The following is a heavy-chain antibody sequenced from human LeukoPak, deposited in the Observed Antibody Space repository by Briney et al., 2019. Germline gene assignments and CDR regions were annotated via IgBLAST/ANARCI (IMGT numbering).Heavy chain of an antibody. Sequence: PSETLSLTCAVHGGSFSGYYWSWIRQPPGKGLEWIGEINHSGSTNYNPSLKSRVTISVDTSKNQFSLKLSSVTAADTAVYYCARVWEQQLAIDYWGQGTLVTVSS. V-gene: IGHV4-34*01. CDR1: GGSFSGYY. J-gene: IGHJ4*02. CDR3: ARVWEQQLAIDY. D-gene: IGHD6-13*01. CDR2: INHSGST.